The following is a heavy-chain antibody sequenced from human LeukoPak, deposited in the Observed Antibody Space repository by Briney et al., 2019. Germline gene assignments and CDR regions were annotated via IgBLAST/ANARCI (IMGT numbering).Heavy chain of an antibody. V-gene: IGHV1-69*13. D-gene: IGHD2-15*01. Sequence: SVKVSCNASGGTFGSYAISWVRQAPGQGLEWMGGVIPIFGTANYAQKFQGRVTVTADESTSTAYMELSSLRSEDTAVYYCARGGYCSGGSCYPPTYYYYMDVWGKGTTVTISS. CDR3: ARGGYCSGGSCYPPTYYYYMDV. J-gene: IGHJ6*03. CDR1: GGTFGSYA. CDR2: VIPIFGTA.